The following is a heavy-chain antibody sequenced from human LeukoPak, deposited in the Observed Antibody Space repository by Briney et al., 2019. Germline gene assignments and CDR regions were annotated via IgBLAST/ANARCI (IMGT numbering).Heavy chain of an antibody. CDR1: GGSISSGGYY. CDR3: ARGGSGYKPAEYFQH. CDR2: IYYSGST. J-gene: IGHJ1*01. V-gene: IGHV4-31*03. Sequence: SETLSLTCTVSGGSISSGGYYWSWIRQPPGKGLEWIGYIYYSGSTYYNPSLKSRVTISVDTSKNQFSLKLSSVTAADTAVYYCARGGSGYKPAEYFQHWGQGTLVTVSS. D-gene: IGHD3-3*01.